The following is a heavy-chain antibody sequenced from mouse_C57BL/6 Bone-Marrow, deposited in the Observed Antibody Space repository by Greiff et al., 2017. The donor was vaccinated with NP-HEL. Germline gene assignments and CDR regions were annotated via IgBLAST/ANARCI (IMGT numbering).Heavy chain of an antibody. Sequence: EVQLVESEGGLVQPGSSMKLSCTASGFTFSDYYMAWVRQVPEKGLEWVANINHDGSSTYYLDSLKSRFIISRDNAKNILYLQMSSLKSEDTATYDCARHDTTVVDYAMDYWGQGTSVTVSS. V-gene: IGHV5-16*01. CDR3: ARHDTTVVDYAMDY. CDR1: GFTFSDYY. CDR2: INHDGSST. D-gene: IGHD1-1*01. J-gene: IGHJ4*01.